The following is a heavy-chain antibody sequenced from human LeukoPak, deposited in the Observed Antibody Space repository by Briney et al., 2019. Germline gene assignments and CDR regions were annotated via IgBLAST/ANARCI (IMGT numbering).Heavy chain of an antibody. V-gene: IGHV4-59*01. J-gene: IGHJ4*02. CDR3: ARAQRGYSYGPIDY. CDR2: IYYSGST. CDR1: GGSISSYY. D-gene: IGHD5-18*01. Sequence: SETVSLTCTVSGGSISSYYWSWIRQPPGKGLEWIGYIYYSGSTNYNPSLKSRVTISVDTSKNQFSLKLSSVTAADTAVYYCARAQRGYSYGPIDYWGQGTLVTVSS.